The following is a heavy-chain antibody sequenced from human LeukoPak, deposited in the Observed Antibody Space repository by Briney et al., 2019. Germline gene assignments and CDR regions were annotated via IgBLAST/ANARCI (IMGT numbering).Heavy chain of an antibody. CDR1: GGTFSSYA. Sequence: AASVKVSCKASGGTFSSYAISWVRQAPGQGLEWMGGIIPIFGTANYAQKFQGRVTITADKSTSTAYMELSSLKAEDTAVYYCARDLKTAGIVVVNYIESRYYYYMDVWGKGTTVTVSS. CDR3: ARDLKTAGIVVVNYIESRYYYYMDV. J-gene: IGHJ6*03. CDR2: IIPIFGTA. V-gene: IGHV1-69*06. D-gene: IGHD3-22*01.